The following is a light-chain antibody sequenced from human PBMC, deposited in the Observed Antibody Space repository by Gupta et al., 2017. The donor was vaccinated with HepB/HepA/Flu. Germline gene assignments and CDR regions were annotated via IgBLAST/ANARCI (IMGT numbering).Light chain of an antibody. Sequence: EIVLTQSPGALSLSPGERATLSCRASQNVNSDSLASYQQRPGQAPRLLIYGASNRATCIPERFSGSGSWTDFTLTINRRESEDFAVYYCRQSGSSSLTFGGGTKVEVK. CDR2: GAS. V-gene: IGKV3-20*01. CDR1: QNVNSDS. CDR3: RQSGSSSLT. J-gene: IGKJ4*01.